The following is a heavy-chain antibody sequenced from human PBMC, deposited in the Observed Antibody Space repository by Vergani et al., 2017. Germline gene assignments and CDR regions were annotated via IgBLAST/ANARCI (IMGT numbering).Heavy chain of an antibody. CDR2: ISDSGST. J-gene: IGHJ4*02. CDR3: ARDQGELELILVGPFDY. Sequence: QLQLQESGPGLVKPSETLSLTCTVSGGSISSSSSYCGWIRQPPGKGLEWIGSISDSGSTYYNPSLKSRFTISVATSKNQFSLKLSSVTAADTAVYYCARDQGELELILVGPFDYWGQGTLVTVSS. V-gene: IGHV4-39*07. CDR1: GGSISSSSSY. D-gene: IGHD1-7*01.